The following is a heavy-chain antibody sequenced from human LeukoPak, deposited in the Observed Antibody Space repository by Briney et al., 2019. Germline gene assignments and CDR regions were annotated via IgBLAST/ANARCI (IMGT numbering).Heavy chain of an antibody. Sequence: GGSLRLSCAASGFTFSTYAIQWVRQAPGKGLEWVAVISSDGSNKYYADSVKGRFTISRDNPKNTLYLQMNSLRAEDTAVYYCAREGGYGSGSYLEYWGQGTLVTVSS. CDR3: AREGGYGSGSYLEY. CDR1: GFTFSTYA. CDR2: ISSDGSNK. D-gene: IGHD3-10*01. V-gene: IGHV3-30-3*01. J-gene: IGHJ4*02.